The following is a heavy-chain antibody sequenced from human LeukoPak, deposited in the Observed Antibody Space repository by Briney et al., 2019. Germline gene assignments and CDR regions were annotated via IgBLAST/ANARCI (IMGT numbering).Heavy chain of an antibody. Sequence: PGGSLRLSCAASGFTFSSYSMNWVRQAPGKGLEWVSYISSSGSTIYYADSVKGRFTISRDNAKNSLYLQMNSLRAEDTAVYYCARDHDYDILTGYYTHWGQGILVTVSS. J-gene: IGHJ4*02. V-gene: IGHV3-48*04. D-gene: IGHD3-9*01. CDR2: ISSSGSTI. CDR3: ARDHDYDILTGYYTH. CDR1: GFTFSSYS.